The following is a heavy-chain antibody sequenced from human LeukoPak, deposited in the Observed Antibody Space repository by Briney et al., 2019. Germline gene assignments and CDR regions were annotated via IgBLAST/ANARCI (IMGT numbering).Heavy chain of an antibody. CDR1: GLTFSASA. V-gene: IGHV3-73*01. CDR3: TTHAADSSGYYQRDY. CDR2: IKNKGNNYAT. Sequence: GGSLRLSCAASGLTFSASAMHWVRQASGKGLEWVGRIKNKGNNYATAYAASVKGRFTISRDDSKNTAYLQMNRLETEDTALYYCTTHAADSSGYYQRDYWGQGTLVTVSS. D-gene: IGHD3-22*01. J-gene: IGHJ4*02.